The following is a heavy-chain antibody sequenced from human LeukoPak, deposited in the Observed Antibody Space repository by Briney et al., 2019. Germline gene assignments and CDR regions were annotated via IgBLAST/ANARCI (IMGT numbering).Heavy chain of an antibody. V-gene: IGHV4-59*08. CDR3: ARLIMITFGGVNKIYYFDY. CDR1: GGSISSYY. D-gene: IGHD3-16*01. J-gene: IGHJ4*02. Sequence: NPSETLSLTRTVSGGSISSYYWSWIRQPPGKGLEWIGYIYYSGSTNYNPSLKSRVTISVDTSKNQFSLKLSSVTAADTAVYYCARLIMITFGGVNKIYYFDYWGQGTLVTVSS. CDR2: IYYSGST.